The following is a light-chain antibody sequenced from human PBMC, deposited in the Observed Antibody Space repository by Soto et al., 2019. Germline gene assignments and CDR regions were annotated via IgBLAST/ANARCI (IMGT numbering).Light chain of an antibody. J-gene: IGKJ1*01. CDR3: QQYYSYPWT. CDR1: QGISSY. V-gene: IGKV1-8*01. CDR2: AAS. Sequence: AIRMPKSTSSLSASTGDRVTITFRASQGISSYLAWYQQKPGKAPKLLIYAASTLQSGVPSRFSGSGSGTDFTLTISCLQSEDFATYYCQQYYSYPWTFGQGTKV.